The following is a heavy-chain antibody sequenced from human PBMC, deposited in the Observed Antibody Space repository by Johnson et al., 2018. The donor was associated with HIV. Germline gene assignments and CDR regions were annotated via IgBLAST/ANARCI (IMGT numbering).Heavy chain of an antibody. Sequence: EMQLVESGGGLVQPGGSLRLSCAASGFTVSSNYMSWVRQAPGKGLEWVANIKQDGSEKYYVDSVKGRFTISRDNAKNSLYLQMNSLRAEDTAVYYCARDRIPYNWNYEGDAFDIWGQGTMVTVPS. CDR2: IKQDGSEK. CDR1: GFTVSSNY. CDR3: ARDRIPYNWNYEGDAFDI. J-gene: IGHJ3*02. D-gene: IGHD1-7*01. V-gene: IGHV3-7*01.